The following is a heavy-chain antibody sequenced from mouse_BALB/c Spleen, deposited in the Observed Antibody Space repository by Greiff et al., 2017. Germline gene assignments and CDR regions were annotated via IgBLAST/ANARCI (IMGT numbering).Heavy chain of an antibody. CDR2: ILPGSGST. J-gene: IGHJ4*01. Sequence: QVQLQQSGAELMKPGASVKISCKATGYTFSSYWIEWVKQRPGHGLEWIGEILPGSGSTNYNEKFKGKATFTADTSSNTAYMQLSSLTSEDSAVYYCARYGYDDAMDYWGQGTSVTVSS. V-gene: IGHV1-9*01. CDR1: GYTFSSYW. CDR3: ARYGYDDAMDY. D-gene: IGHD2-2*01.